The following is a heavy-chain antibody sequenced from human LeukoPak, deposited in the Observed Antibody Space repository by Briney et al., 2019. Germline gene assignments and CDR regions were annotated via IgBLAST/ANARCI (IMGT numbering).Heavy chain of an antibody. CDR2: MNPNSGNT. CDR1: GYTFTSYD. Sequence: ASVKVSCKASGYTFTSYDINWVRQATGQGLEWMGWMNPNSGNTGYAQKFPGRVTITTNTPISTAYMELSPLTPPDTAVQYCARGLYGSSHPFDRWGQATLVTVSS. CDR3: ARGLYGSSHPFDR. D-gene: IGHD3-10*01. J-gene: IGHJ5*02. V-gene: IGHV1-8*03.